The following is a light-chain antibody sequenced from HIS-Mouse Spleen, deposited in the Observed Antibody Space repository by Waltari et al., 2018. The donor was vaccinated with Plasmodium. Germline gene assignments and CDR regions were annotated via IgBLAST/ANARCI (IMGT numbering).Light chain of an antibody. J-gene: IGKJ4*01. Sequence: DIQMTQSPSSLSASVGDRVSLTCQASQDISNYLNWYQQKPGKAPKLLIYDASKLETGVPSRFSGSGSGTDFTFTISSLQPEDIATYYCQQYDNLPLTFGGGTKVEIK. CDR1: QDISNY. CDR3: QQYDNLPLT. CDR2: DAS. V-gene: IGKV1-33*01.